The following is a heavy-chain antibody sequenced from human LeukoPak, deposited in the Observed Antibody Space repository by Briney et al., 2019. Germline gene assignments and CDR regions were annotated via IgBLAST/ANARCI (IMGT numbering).Heavy chain of an antibody. CDR1: GFTFSSYA. CDR2: ISYDGSNK. D-gene: IGHD1-1*01. CDR3: KTVQTTSDY. V-gene: IGHV3-30-3*01. J-gene: IGHJ4*02. Sequence: GGSLRLSCSASGFTFSSYAMHWVRQAPGKGLEWVAVISYDGSNKYYADSVKGRFTISRDNSKNTLYLQMNSLRAEDTAVYYCKTVQTTSDYWGQGTLVTVSS.